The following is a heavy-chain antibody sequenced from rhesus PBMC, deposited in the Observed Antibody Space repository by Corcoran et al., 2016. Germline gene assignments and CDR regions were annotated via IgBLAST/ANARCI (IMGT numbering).Heavy chain of an antibody. D-gene: IGHD4-23*01. Sequence: EGQLVQSAAEVKRPGESLRISCKPSGYSITSRWLSWVRQMPGKGLKWMGGLYPGDSDTRYNPSFQGHVTISADKSISTTYLQWSSLKASDTATYYCAKKDSNYLNLFDVWGPGVLVTVSS. CDR3: AKKDSNYLNLFDV. V-gene: IGHV5S1*01. J-gene: IGHJ5-1*01. CDR2: LYPGDSDT. CDR1: GYSITSRW.